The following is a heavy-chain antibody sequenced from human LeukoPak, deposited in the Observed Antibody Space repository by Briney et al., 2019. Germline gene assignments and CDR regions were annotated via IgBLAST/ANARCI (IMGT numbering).Heavy chain of an antibody. D-gene: IGHD5-12*01. CDR3: ARWDTGYDF. V-gene: IGHV4-59*08. J-gene: IGHJ4*02. CDR2: IHNSGTT. CDR1: GGSISRYY. Sequence: SETLSLSCTVSGGSISRYYWTWIRQPPEKGLEWTGYIHNSGTTNSNPSLKSRVTMSMDTSKNQFSLNLNSLTAADTAVYYCARWDTGYDFWGQGTLVTVSS.